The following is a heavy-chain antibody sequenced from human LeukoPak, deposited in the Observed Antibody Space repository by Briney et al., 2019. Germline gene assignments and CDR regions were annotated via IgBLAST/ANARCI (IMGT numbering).Heavy chain of an antibody. J-gene: IGHJ5*02. CDR3: ARDLGPHYYDSSGQGFDP. CDR1: GGSFSGYY. Sequence: PSETLSLTCAVYGGSFSGYYWSWIRQPPGKGLEWIGEINHSGSTNYNPSLKSRVTISVDTSKNQFSLKLSSVTAADTAVYYCARDLGPHYYDSSGQGFDPWGQGTLVTVSS. V-gene: IGHV4-34*01. CDR2: INHSGST. D-gene: IGHD3-22*01.